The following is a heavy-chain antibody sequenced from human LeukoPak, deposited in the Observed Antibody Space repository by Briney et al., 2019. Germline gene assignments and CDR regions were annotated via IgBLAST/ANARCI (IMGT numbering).Heavy chain of an antibody. CDR2: IKPDGRDK. J-gene: IGHJ1*01. CDR3: AKDPRVSYGDYIIR. V-gene: IGHV3-7*03. D-gene: IGHD4-17*01. CDR1: GLFFSTNW. Sequence: GGSLRLSCAASGLFFSTNWMSWVRQAPGKGLEWVATIKPDGRDKYYVDSVKGRFTMSRDNGKNSVYLQMNSLRAEDTAVYYCAKDPRVSYGDYIIRWGLGTLVIVSS.